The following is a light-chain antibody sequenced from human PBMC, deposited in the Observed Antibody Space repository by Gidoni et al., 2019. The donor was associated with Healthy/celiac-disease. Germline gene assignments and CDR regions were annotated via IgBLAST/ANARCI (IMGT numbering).Light chain of an antibody. CDR1: RSVSSN. Sequence: ELVMTQSPATLPVSPGERVTLSSRASRSVSSNIAWCQLKRGQAPRRLIYGASTRATCIPARVIGTGSGTEVTRTISSLQSEGFAVEYCQQYNSWHPGTFGQGTKVEI. CDR3: QQYNSWHPGT. V-gene: IGKV3-15*01. CDR2: GAS. J-gene: IGKJ1*01.